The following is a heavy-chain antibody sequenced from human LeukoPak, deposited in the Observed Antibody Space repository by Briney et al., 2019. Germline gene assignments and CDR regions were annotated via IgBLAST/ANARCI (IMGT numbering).Heavy chain of an antibody. Sequence: GRSLRLSCAASGFTFSSYGMHWVRQAPGKGLEWVAVIWYDGSNKYYADSVKGRFTISRDNSKNTLYLQMNSLRAEDTAVYYCAKEKREVNYYDSSGYYPDYWGQGTLVTVSS. J-gene: IGHJ4*02. CDR3: AKEKREVNYYDSSGYYPDY. CDR2: IWYDGSNK. V-gene: IGHV3-33*06. D-gene: IGHD3-22*01. CDR1: GFTFSSYG.